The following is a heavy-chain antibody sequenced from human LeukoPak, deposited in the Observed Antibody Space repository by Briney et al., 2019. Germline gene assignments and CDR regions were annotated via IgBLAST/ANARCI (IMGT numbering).Heavy chain of an antibody. V-gene: IGHV3-23*01. CDR2: ISGSGGST. D-gene: IGHD6-13*01. Sequence: GGSLRLSCAASGFTFSSYAMSWVRQAPGKGLEWVSAISGSGGSTYYADSVKGRFTISRDNSKNTLYLQMNSLKTEDTAVYYCTRRSSAAGRQYFDYWGQGTLVTVSS. J-gene: IGHJ4*02. CDR3: TRRSSAAGRQYFDY. CDR1: GFTFSSYA.